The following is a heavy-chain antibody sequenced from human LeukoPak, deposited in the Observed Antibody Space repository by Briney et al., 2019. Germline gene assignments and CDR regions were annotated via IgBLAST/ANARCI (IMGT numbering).Heavy chain of an antibody. Sequence: GGSLRLSCAASGLTFSDYSMTWVRQAPGKGLFWVSGISAGGGSTYYADSVKGRFTISRDNSRNTLYLQMNSLRAEDTAVYYCAKDAAGPEYWGQGTLVTVSP. D-gene: IGHD6-13*01. CDR3: AKDAAGPEY. V-gene: IGHV3-23*01. CDR2: ISAGGGST. CDR1: GLTFSDYS. J-gene: IGHJ4*02.